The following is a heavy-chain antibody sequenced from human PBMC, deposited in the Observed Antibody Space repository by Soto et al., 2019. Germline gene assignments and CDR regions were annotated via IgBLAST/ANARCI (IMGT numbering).Heavy chain of an antibody. Sequence: SETLSLTCTVSGGSISSYYWSWIRQPPGKGLEWIGYIYYSGSTNYNPSLKSRVTISVDTSKNQFSLKLSSVTAADTAVYYCAKAPNGAYSYGYVLYYYYGMDVWGQGTTVTVSS. J-gene: IGHJ6*02. CDR3: AKAPNGAYSYGYVLYYYYGMDV. CDR1: GGSISSYY. CDR2: IYYSGST. D-gene: IGHD5-18*01. V-gene: IGHV4-59*12.